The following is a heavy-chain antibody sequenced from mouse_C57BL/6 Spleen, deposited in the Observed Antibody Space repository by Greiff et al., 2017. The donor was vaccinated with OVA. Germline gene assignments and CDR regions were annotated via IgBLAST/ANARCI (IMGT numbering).Heavy chain of an antibody. CDR2: IYPGSGST. J-gene: IGHJ4*01. CDR3: ARYEDYYGYDGYAMDY. D-gene: IGHD2-2*01. Sequence: VQLQQPGAELVKPGASVKMSCKASGYTFTSYWITWVKQRPGQGLEWIGDIYPGSGSTNYNEKFKSKATLTVDTSSSTAYMQLSSLTSEDSAVYYCARYEDYYGYDGYAMDYWGQRTSVTVSS. CDR1: GYTFTSYW. V-gene: IGHV1-55*01.